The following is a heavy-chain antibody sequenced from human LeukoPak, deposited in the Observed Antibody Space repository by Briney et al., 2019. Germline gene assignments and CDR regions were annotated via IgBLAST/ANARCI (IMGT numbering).Heavy chain of an antibody. D-gene: IGHD3-22*01. CDR2: IKQVGSEK. Sequence: PGGSLRLSCAASGFTFSSNWMTWVRHAPGKGLEWVANIKQVGSEKQYVDSMKGRFTISRDNAKNSLYLQMNSLRVEGTAVYYCARDPYNTGGYAAFDIWGQGTMVTVSS. CDR1: GFTFSSNW. V-gene: IGHV3-7*01. J-gene: IGHJ3*02. CDR3: ARDPYNTGGYAAFDI.